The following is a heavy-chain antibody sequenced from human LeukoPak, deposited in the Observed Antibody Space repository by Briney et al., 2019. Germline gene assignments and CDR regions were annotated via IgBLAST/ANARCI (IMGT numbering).Heavy chain of an antibody. V-gene: IGHV3-20*04. Sequence: PGGSLRLSCAACGFTFDDYGMSWVRQAPGKGLEWVSGINWNGGNTGYADSVKGRLTISRDNAKNSLYLQMNSLRAEDTDLYYCARAYSGYENYYYYYYMDVWGKGTTVTVSS. CDR2: INWNGGNT. J-gene: IGHJ6*03. CDR3: ARAYSGYENYYYYYYMDV. CDR1: GFTFDDYG. D-gene: IGHD5-12*01.